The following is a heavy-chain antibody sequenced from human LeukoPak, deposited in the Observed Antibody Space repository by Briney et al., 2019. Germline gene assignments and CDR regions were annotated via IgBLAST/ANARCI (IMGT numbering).Heavy chain of an antibody. CDR3: AKAGYSSSWPQTH. J-gene: IGHJ4*02. V-gene: IGHV3-23*01. CDR1: GFTFSSYA. Sequence: EGSLRLSCAASGFTFSSYAMSWVRQAPGKGLEWVSAISGSGGSTYYADSVKGRFTISRDNSKNTLYLQMNSLRAEDTAVYYCAKAGYSSSWPQTHWGQGTLVTVSS. D-gene: IGHD6-13*01. CDR2: ISGSGGST.